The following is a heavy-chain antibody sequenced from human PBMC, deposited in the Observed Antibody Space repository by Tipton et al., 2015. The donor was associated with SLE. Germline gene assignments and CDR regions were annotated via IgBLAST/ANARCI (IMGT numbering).Heavy chain of an antibody. CDR1: GGSVSSGSYY. J-gene: IGHJ5*02. D-gene: IGHD6-13*01. CDR3: ARGIVLMATVWWQQLVRGHWFDP. V-gene: IGHV4-61*01. Sequence: TLSLTCTVSGGSVSSGSYYWSWIRQPPGKGLEWIGEINHSGSTNYNPSLKSRVTISVDTSKNQFSLKLSSVTAADTAVYYCARGIVLMATVWWQQLVRGHWFDPWGQGTLVTVSS. CDR2: INHSGST.